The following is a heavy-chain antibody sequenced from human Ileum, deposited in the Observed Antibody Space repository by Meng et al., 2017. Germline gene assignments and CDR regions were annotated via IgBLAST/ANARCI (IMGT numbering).Heavy chain of an antibody. CDR2: AST. Sequence: QVQLQESGPGLVRPSETLSLICTVSGGSVSSAGYQWGWIRQPPGKGLEWIGYASTNYNPSLKSRVTISLDTSKNQFSLKLSSVTAADTAVYYCARDHWGSLDYWGQGILVTVPS. D-gene: IGHD7-27*01. J-gene: IGHJ4*02. CDR3: ARDHWGSLDY. CDR1: GGSVSSAGYQ. V-gene: IGHV4-61*08.